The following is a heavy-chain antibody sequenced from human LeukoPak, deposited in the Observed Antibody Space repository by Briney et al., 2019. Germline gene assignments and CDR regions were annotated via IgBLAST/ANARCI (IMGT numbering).Heavy chain of an antibody. V-gene: IGHV1-69*13. CDR1: GGTFSSYA. CDR3: ARDQLLYGFSYNWFDP. Sequence: SVKVSCKASGGTFSSYAISWVRQAPGKGLEWMGGIIPIFGTANYAQKFQGRVTITADESTSTAYMELSSLRSEDTAVYYCARDQLLYGFSYNWFDPWGQGTLVTVSS. D-gene: IGHD2-2*02. CDR2: IIPIFGTA. J-gene: IGHJ5*02.